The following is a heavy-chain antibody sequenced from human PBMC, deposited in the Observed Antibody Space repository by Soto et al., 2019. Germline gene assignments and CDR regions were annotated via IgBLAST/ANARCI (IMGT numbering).Heavy chain of an antibody. D-gene: IGHD6-13*01. CDR1: GGSFSSYA. CDR3: ARGAIAARPHYYYYYGMDV. V-gene: IGHV1-69*06. Sequence: SVKVSCKASGGSFSSYAISWVRQAPGQGLEWMGGIIPIFGTANYAQKSQGRVTITADKSTSTAYMELSSLRSEDTAVYYCARGAIAARPHYYYYYGMDVWGQGTTVTVSS. J-gene: IGHJ6*02. CDR2: IIPIFGTA.